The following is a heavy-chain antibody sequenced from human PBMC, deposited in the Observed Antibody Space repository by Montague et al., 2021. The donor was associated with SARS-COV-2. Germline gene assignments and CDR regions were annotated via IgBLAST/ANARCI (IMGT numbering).Heavy chain of an antibody. V-gene: IGHV4-31*03. CDR2: IYHTGST. CDR3: ARDSGYYDSSGYSYDACDT. CDR1: GGSISSGGYY. D-gene: IGHD3-22*01. J-gene: IGHJ3*02. Sequence: TLSLTCTVSGGSISSGGYYWSWIRQHPGKGLEWIGYIYHTGSTHYNPSLKSRVTISKETSKNHFSLNLSSVTAADSAVYYCARDSGYYDSSGYSYDACDTWGQGTTVTVSS.